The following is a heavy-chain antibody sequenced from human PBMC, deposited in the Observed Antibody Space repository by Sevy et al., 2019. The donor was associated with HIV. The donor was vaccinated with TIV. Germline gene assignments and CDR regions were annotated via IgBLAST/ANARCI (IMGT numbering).Heavy chain of an antibody. D-gene: IGHD3-10*01. J-gene: IGHJ6*02. CDR3: ARGSTWGLVWFGESGYGMDV. CDR1: GYTFTSYD. V-gene: IGHV1-8*03. CDR2: MNPNSGNT. Sequence: ASVKVSCKASGYTFTSYDINWVRQATGQGLEWMGWMNPNSGNTGYAQKFQGRVTITRNTSISTAYMELSSLRSEDTAVYYCARGSTWGLVWFGESGYGMDVWGQGTTVTVSS.